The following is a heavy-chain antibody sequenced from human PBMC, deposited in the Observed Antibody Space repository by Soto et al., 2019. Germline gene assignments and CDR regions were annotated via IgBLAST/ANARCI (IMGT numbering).Heavy chain of an antibody. CDR2: LTGGSNYI. Sequence: GGSLRLSCAASGFTCSSYAMSWVRQAPGKALEWVASLTGGSNYIFYANSVRGRFTISRDNAKSSLYLQMDSLRVEDSAVYFCAREGHSLLLDAWGRGTTVTVSS. CDR1: GFTCSSYA. CDR3: AREGHSLLLDA. V-gene: IGHV3-21*01. J-gene: IGHJ6*02.